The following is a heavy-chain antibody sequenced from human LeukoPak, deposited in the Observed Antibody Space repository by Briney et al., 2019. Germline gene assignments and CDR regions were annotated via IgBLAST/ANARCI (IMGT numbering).Heavy chain of an antibody. D-gene: IGHD3-10*01. J-gene: IGHJ4*02. CDR3: AIYGSGSYYNDLEITSDY. Sequence: SETLSLTCAVYGGSFSGYYWSWIRQPPGKGLKWIGEINHSGSTNYNPSLKSRVTVSVDTSKNQFSLKLSSVTAADTAVYYCAIYGSGSYYNDLEITSDYWGQGTLVTVSA. CDR2: INHSGST. V-gene: IGHV4-34*01. CDR1: GGSFSGYY.